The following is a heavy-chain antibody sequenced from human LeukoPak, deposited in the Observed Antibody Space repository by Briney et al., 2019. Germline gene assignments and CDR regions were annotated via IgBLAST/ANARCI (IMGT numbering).Heavy chain of an antibody. CDR3: ARVSPYSSSWYYYYYMDV. D-gene: IGHD6-13*01. CDR1: GYTFNIYS. Sequence: ASVKVSCKASGYTFNIYSISWLRQAPGQGLEWMGWISAYNGNTNYAQKLQGRVTMTTDTSTSTAYMELRSLRSDDTAVYYCARVSPYSSSWYYYYYMDVWGKGTTVTVSS. J-gene: IGHJ6*03. V-gene: IGHV1-18*01. CDR2: ISAYNGNT.